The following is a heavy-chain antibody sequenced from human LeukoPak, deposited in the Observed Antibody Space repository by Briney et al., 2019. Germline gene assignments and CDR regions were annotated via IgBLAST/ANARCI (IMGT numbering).Heavy chain of an antibody. CDR2: INHSGST. V-gene: IGHV4-34*01. CDR1: GGSFSGYY. J-gene: IGHJ4*02. CDR3: ARGWGSSSDY. D-gene: IGHD6-13*01. Sequence: NPSETLSLTCAVYGGSFSGYYWSWFRQPPGKGLEWIGEINHSGSTNYNPSLKSRVTISVDTSKNQFSLKLSSVTAADTAVYYCARGWGSSSDYWGQGTLVTVSS.